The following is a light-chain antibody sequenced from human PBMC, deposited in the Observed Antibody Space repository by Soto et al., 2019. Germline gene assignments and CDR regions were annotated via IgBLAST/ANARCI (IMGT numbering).Light chain of an antibody. J-gene: IGKJ3*01. V-gene: IGKV3-20*01. CDR1: QSVSSSY. CDR3: QQYGSSPLFS. Sequence: EIVLTQSPGTLSLSPGERATLSCRASQSVSSSYLAWYQQKPGQAPRLLIYGASSRTPGIPDRLSGSGSGTDVTLTISTLEPDDCAVYYCQQYGSSPLFSFGPGTKVDIK. CDR2: GAS.